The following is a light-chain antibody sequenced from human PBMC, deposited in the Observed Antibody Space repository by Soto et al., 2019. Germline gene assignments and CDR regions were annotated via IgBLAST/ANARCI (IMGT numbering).Light chain of an antibody. CDR1: SSNIGSNT. V-gene: IGLV1-44*01. CDR2: SNN. Sequence: QSVLTQPPSASGTPGQRVTISCSGSSSNIGSNTVNWYQQLPGTAPKLLIYSNNQRPSGAPDRFSGSKSGTSASLAISGLQSEDEADYYCAAWDDSLNAWVFGGGTKLTVL. CDR3: AAWDDSLNAWV. J-gene: IGLJ3*02.